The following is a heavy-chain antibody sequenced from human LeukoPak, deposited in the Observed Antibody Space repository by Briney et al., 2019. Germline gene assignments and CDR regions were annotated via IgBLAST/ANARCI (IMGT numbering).Heavy chain of an antibody. J-gene: IGHJ6*03. CDR2: IKQDGSEK. CDR3: ARVKQQLVRLLGRDTTYYYYYYIDV. V-gene: IGHV3-7*01. CDR1: GFTFSNYW. D-gene: IGHD6-13*01. Sequence: PGGSLRLSCAASGFTFSNYWMSWVCQAQGKGLEGVANIKQDGSEKHYVDSVKGRFTISRDNAKNSLFLQMNSLRAEDTAVYYCARVKQQLVRLLGRDTTYYYYYYIDVWGKGTTVTVSS.